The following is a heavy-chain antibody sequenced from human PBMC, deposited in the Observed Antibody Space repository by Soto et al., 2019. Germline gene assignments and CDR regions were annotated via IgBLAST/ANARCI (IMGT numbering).Heavy chain of an antibody. CDR3: AKELLPALSGEDYYSGLDV. D-gene: IGHD1-26*01. Sequence: EMKLLESGGGLVQPGGSLRLSCAASGFPFSDYAMSWVRQAPGKGLQWVSVISSRGGDTYYADSVRGRFTISRDNSKSTLSLQMNSLRAEDTAIYYCAKELLPALSGEDYYSGLDVWGPGTTVTVSS. J-gene: IGHJ6*02. CDR1: GFPFSDYA. CDR2: ISSRGGDT. V-gene: IGHV3-23*01.